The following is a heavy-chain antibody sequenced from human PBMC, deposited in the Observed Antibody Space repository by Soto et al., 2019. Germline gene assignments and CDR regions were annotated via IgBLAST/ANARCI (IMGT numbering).Heavy chain of an antibody. CDR3: ARDISSGSYYDAFDI. CDR2: ISSSSSYI. CDR1: GFTFSSYS. Sequence: EVQLVESGGGLVKPGGSLSLTCAASGFTFSSYSMNWVRQAPGKGLEWVSSISSSSSYIYYADSVKGRFTISRDNAKNSLYLQMNSLRAEDTAVYYCARDISSGSYYDAFDIWGQGTMVTVSS. J-gene: IGHJ3*02. D-gene: IGHD3-10*01. V-gene: IGHV3-21*01.